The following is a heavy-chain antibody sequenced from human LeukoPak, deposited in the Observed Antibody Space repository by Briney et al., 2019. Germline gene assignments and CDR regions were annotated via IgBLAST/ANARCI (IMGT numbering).Heavy chain of an antibody. CDR1: GFTFSSYS. V-gene: IGHV3-21*01. D-gene: IGHD2-2*01. CDR3: ARVNIVVVPAAISSSWGHYYGMDV. Sequence: GGSLRLSCAASGFTFSSYSMNLVRQAPGKGLEWVSSISSSSSYIYYADSVKGRFTISRDNAKNSLYLQMNSLRAEDTAVYYCARVNIVVVPAAISSSWGHYYGMDVWGQGTTVTVSS. J-gene: IGHJ6*02. CDR2: ISSSSSYI.